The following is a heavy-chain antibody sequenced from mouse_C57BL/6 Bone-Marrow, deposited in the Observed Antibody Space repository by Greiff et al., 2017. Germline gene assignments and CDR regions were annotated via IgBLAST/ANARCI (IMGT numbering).Heavy chain of an antibody. J-gene: IGHJ3*01. D-gene: IGHD3-2*02. CDR2: ISSGSSTI. CDR1: GFTFSDYG. V-gene: IGHV5-17*01. Sequence: EVQLVESGGGLVKPGGSLKLSCAASGFTFSDYGMHWVRQAPEKGLEWVAYISSGSSTIYYADTVKGRFTISRDNAKNTLFLQMTSLRSEDTAMYYCARELRLRRPWFAYWGQGTLVTVSA. CDR3: ARELRLRRPWFAY.